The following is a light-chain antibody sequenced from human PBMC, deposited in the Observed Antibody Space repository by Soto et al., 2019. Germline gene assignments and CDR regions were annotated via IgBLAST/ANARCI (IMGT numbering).Light chain of an antibody. J-gene: IGKJ1*01. V-gene: IGKV1-39*01. CDR1: QSISNY. CDR3: QQSYRMPRT. CDR2: AAS. Sequence: DIQMTQSPSSLSASVGDRVTITCRASQSISNYLNWYQRKPGKAPNLVIYAASSLQSGVPSRFSGSGSGTDFTLTISSLQPEDFATYYCQQSYRMPRTFGQGTKVDIK.